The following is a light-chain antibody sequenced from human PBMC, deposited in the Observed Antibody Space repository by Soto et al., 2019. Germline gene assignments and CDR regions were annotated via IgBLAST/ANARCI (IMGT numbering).Light chain of an antibody. CDR1: HNVATY. J-gene: IGKJ1*01. CDR2: EXS. V-gene: IGKV3-11*01. CDR3: QQRSNGTQT. Sequence: MVLTKSPATLTLSRGERATLCXRASHNVATYLYWYQQKPGXAPRXXXDEXSNSATGSAARLSGSGSGTDFTRTISSLEPEDCAVYYCQQRSNGTQTFGQGTKVDIK.